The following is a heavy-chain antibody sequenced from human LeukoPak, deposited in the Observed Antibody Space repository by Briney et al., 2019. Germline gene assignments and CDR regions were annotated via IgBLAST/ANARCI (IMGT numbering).Heavy chain of an antibody. CDR3: AKDVTVVVITIDY. CDR2: ISGSGGST. Sequence: PGGSLILSCAASGFTFSSYAMSWVRQAPGKGLEWVSAISGSGGSTYYADSVKGRFTISRDNPKNTRYLQMNSLRAENTAVYYCAKDVTVVVITIDYWGQGTLVTVSS. CDR1: GFTFSSYA. D-gene: IGHD3-22*01. J-gene: IGHJ4*02. V-gene: IGHV3-23*01.